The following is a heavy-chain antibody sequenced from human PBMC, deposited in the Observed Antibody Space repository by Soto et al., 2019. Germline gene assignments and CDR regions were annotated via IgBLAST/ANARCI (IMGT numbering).Heavy chain of an antibody. CDR3: AKDHMVISHYYYYGMDV. D-gene: IGHD3-22*01. Sequence: QVQLVESGGGVVQPGRSLRLSCAASGFTFSSYGMHWVRQAPGKGLEWVAVISYDGSNKYYADSVKGRFTISRDNSKNTLYLQMNSLRAEDTAVYYCAKDHMVISHYYYYGMDVWGQGTTVTVSS. CDR2: ISYDGSNK. CDR1: GFTFSSYG. V-gene: IGHV3-30*18. J-gene: IGHJ6*02.